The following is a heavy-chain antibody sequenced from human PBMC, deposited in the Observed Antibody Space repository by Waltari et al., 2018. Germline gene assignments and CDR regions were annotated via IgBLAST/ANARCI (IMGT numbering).Heavy chain of an antibody. V-gene: IGHV4-31*03. CDR3: ARSYLPNYYGSGSYYNFRWFDP. CDR1: VGSISSGGSY. Sequence: QVQLQESGPGLVKPSQTLSLTCTVSVGSISSGGSYWSWIRQHPGKGLEWIGYIYYSGSTYYNPSLKSRVTISVDTSKNQFSLKLSSVTAADTAVYYCARSYLPNYYGSGSYYNFRWFDPWGQGTLVTVSS. CDR2: IYYSGST. J-gene: IGHJ5*02. D-gene: IGHD3-10*01.